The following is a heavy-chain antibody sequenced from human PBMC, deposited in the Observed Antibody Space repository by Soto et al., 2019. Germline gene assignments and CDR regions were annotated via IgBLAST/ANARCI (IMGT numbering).Heavy chain of an antibody. V-gene: IGHV1-3*01. Sequence: PGESLKISCQASGYTFTSYAMHWVRQAPGQRLEWMGWINAGNGNTKYSQKFQGRVTITRDTSASTAYMELSSLRSEDTAVYYCARGLPLAADYWGQGTLVTVSS. CDR2: INAGNGNT. CDR1: GYTFTSYA. CDR3: ARGLPLAADY. J-gene: IGHJ4*02.